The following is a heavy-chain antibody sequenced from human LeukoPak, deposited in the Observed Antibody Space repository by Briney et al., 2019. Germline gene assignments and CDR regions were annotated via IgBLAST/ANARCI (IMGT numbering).Heavy chain of an antibody. D-gene: IGHD3-10*01. V-gene: IGHV3-73*01. CDR2: IRTKTNNYAT. Sequence: GGSLKLSCATSGVTFSVSALHWVRQASGKGLEWVGHIRTKTNNYATAYGASVKGRFTISRDDSKNRAYLQMNSLKIEDAALYYCSTMVRGVIGYWDQGTLVAVSS. J-gene: IGHJ4*02. CDR1: GVTFSVSA. CDR3: STMVRGVIGY.